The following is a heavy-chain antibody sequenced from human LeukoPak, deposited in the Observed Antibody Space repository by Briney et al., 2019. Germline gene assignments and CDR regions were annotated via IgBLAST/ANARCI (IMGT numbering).Heavy chain of an antibody. D-gene: IGHD3-10*01. V-gene: IGHV4-34*01. CDR1: GGSSSGYY. CDR3: ARVLDYGSGSNWFDP. CDR2: INHSGST. Sequence: SETLSLTCAVYGGSSSGYYWSWIRQPPGKGLEWIGEINHSGSTNYNPSLKSRVTISVDTSKNQFSLKLSSVTAADTAVYYCARVLDYGSGSNWFDPWGQGTLVTVSS. J-gene: IGHJ5*02.